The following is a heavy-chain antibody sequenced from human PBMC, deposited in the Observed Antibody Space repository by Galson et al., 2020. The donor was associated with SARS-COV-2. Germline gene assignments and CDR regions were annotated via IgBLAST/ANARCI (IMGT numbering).Heavy chain of an antibody. D-gene: IGHD3-3*01. CDR2: IKQDGSEK. CDR1: GFTFSSYW. J-gene: IGHJ4*02. Sequence: GGSLRLSCAASGFTFSSYWMSWVRQAPGKGLEWVANIKQDGSEKYYVDSVKGRFTISRDNAKNSLYLQMNSLRAEDTAVYYCARDRPTYYEFWGGYYYFDYWGQGTLVTVSS. CDR3: ARDRPTYYEFWGGYYYFDY. V-gene: IGHV3-7*01.